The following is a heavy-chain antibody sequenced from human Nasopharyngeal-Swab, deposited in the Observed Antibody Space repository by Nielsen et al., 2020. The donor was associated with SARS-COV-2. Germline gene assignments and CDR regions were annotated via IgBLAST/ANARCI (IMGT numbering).Heavy chain of an antibody. CDR3: ARERIAAAGPYYYGMDV. J-gene: IGHJ6*02. V-gene: IGHV3-33*01. CDR2: IWYDGSNK. Sequence: GGSLRLSCAASGFTFSSYGMHWVRQAPGKGPEWVAVIWYDGSNKYYADSVKGRFTISRDNSKNTLSLQMNSLRAEDTAVYYCARERIAAAGPYYYGMDVWGQGTTVTVSS. D-gene: IGHD6-13*01. CDR1: GFTFSSYG.